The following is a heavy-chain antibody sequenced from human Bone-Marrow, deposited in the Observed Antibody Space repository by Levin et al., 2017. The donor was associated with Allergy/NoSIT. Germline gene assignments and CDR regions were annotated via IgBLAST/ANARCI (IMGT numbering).Heavy chain of an antibody. CDR1: GFTLRSSI. J-gene: IGHJ6*02. CDR3: AATTRGYSFYHSHGMDV. CDR2: IVVGSGNT. V-gene: IGHV1-58*01. Sequence: SVKVSCKASGFTLRSSIVQWVRQARGQRLEWIGWIVVGSGNTNFAENLENRVSITRDMSTSTVYLEVSSVRSEDTAIYYCAATTRGYSFYHSHGMDVWGQGTTVTVSS. D-gene: IGHD5/OR15-5a*01.